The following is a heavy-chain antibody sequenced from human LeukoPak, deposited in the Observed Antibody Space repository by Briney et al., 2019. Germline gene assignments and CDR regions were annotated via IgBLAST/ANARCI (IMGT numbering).Heavy chain of an antibody. CDR3: GSSYYFDY. J-gene: IGHJ4*02. CDR2: ISYDGSNK. V-gene: IGHV3-30*03. CDR1: GFTFSSYG. Sequence: GGSLRLSCAASGFTFSSYGMHWVRQAPGKGLEWVAVISYDGSNKYYADSVKGRFTISRDNSKNTLYLQMNSLRAEDTAVYYCGSSYYFDYWGQGTLVTVSS.